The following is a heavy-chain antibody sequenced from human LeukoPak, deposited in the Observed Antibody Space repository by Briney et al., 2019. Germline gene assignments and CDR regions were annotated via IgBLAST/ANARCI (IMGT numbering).Heavy chain of an antibody. J-gene: IGHJ6*03. CDR3: AREEEMTIPNYYYYYMDV. D-gene: IGHD3-3*01. CDR1: GGSISSGDYY. V-gene: IGHV4-30-4*08. Sequence: PSQTLSLTCTDSGGSISSGDYYWSWIRQPPGKGLEWIGYIYYSGSTYYNPSLKSRVTISVDTSKNQFSLKLSSVTAADTAVYYCAREEEMTIPNYYYYYMDVWGKGTTVTVSS. CDR2: IYYSGST.